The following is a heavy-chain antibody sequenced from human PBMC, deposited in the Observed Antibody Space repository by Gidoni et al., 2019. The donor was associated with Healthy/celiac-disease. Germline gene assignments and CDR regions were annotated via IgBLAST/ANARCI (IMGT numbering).Heavy chain of an antibody. D-gene: IGHD2-15*01. V-gene: IGHV4-59*01. CDR1: GGSISSYY. CDR2: IYDSGST. J-gene: IGHJ6*02. CDR3: ARVGGYCSGGSCYGAYYYYGMDV. Sequence: QVQLQESGPGLVKPSETLSLTCTVSGGSISSYYWSWIRQPPGKGLEWIGYIYDSGSTNYNPSLKSRVTISVDTSKNQFSLKLSSVTAADTAVYYCARVGGYCSGGSCYGAYYYYGMDVWGQGTTVTVSS.